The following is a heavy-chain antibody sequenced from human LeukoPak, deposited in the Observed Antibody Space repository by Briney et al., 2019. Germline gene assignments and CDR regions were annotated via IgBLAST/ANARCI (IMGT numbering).Heavy chain of an antibody. J-gene: IGHJ4*02. D-gene: IGHD4-17*01. CDR2: FSVSDKTT. CDR1: GFTFSRYS. CDR3: AKDPSMYDGDYIIR. V-gene: IGHV3-23*01. Sequence: PGGTLTLSCAASGFTFSRYSMSWVRQAPGKGLEWVSGFSVSDKTTYYADSVKGRFIISRDNSKNTLYLQIKSLRAEDTAVYYCAKDPSMYDGDYIIRWGQGTLVIVSS.